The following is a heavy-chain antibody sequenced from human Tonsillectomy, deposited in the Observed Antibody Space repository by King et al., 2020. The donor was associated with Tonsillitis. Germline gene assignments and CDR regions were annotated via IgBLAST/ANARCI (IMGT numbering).Heavy chain of an antibody. V-gene: IGHV3-9*01. CDR2: INWNGARV. J-gene: IGHJ4*02. CDR3: AKDPTSHYNTGWYIGDY. D-gene: IGHD6-19*01. Sequence: VQLVESGGGLVQPGRSLRLSCAASGFTFDDYAMHWVRQAPGKGLEWVSGINWNGARVAYADSVRGRFTVSRDNAKNSLYLQVDSLRAEDTALFYCAKDPTSHYNTGWYIGDYWGQGTLVTVSS. CDR1: GFTFDDYA.